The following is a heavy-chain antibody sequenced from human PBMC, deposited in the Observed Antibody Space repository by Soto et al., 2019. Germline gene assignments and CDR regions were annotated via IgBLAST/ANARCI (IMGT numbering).Heavy chain of an antibody. CDR2: VSPYVGKT. CDR1: GYIFNNYG. V-gene: IGHV1-18*01. J-gene: IGHJ2*01. D-gene: IGHD6-19*01. CDR3: ARCYCSVGSCFTCWHFDL. Sequence: QGQLVQSGAEVRQPGASVKVSCQASGYIFNNYGLSWVRQVPGQGLEWVGWVSPYVGKTDYAPKFRDRGTMTADPTPNTAHMELRSVTSDDSALYYCARCYCSVGSCFTCWHFDLWGRGTLVSVSS.